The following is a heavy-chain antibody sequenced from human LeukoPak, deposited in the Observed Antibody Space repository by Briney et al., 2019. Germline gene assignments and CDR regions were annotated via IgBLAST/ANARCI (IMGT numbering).Heavy chain of an antibody. J-gene: IGHJ5*02. D-gene: IGHD6-19*01. V-gene: IGHV4-39*07. Sequence: TYYNPSLKSRVTISVDTSKNQFSLTLSSVTAADTAVYYCARAARPGYTRGWYVAAFDPWGQGTLVTVSS. CDR3: ARAARPGYTRGWYVAAFDP. CDR2: T.